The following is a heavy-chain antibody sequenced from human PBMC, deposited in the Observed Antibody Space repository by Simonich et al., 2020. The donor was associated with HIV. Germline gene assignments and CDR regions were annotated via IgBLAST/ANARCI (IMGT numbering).Heavy chain of an antibody. V-gene: IGHV1-2*02. CDR3: ARDFGDSYGPSGGMDV. D-gene: IGHD5-18*01. Sequence: QVQLVQSGAEVKKPGASVKVSCKASGYTFTGHYMHWVRQAPGQGLEWMGWSNPTSGGTNYAQSFQGRVTMTRDTSISTAYMERSRLRSDDTAVYYCARDFGDSYGPSGGMDVWGQGTTVTVSS. J-gene: IGHJ6*02. CDR2: SNPTSGGT. CDR1: GYTFTGHY.